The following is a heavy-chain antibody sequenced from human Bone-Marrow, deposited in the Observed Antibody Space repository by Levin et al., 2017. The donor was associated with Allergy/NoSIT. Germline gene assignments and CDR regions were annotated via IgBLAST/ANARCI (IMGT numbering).Heavy chain of an antibody. CDR2: VSYNENKK. Sequence: GGSLRLSCAASGFTFSTYSLHWVRQAPGKGLEWVAVVSYNENKKYFANSVEGRFTISRDNSKNTVYLQMNSLTTEDTAVYYCTREEGMGLFDFWGQGTLVTVSS. CDR1: GFTFSTYS. J-gene: IGHJ4*02. D-gene: IGHD1-26*01. CDR3: TREEGMGLFDF. V-gene: IGHV3-30*04.